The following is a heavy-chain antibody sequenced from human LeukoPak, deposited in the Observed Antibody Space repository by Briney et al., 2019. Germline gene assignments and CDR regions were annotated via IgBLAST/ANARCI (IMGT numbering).Heavy chain of an antibody. CDR2: IKHDGSEK. CDR3: ARAPRYYYDSSSGYYTGYYFDY. V-gene: IGHV3-7*01. J-gene: IGHJ4*02. D-gene: IGHD3-22*01. CDR1: GSTFSTYW. Sequence: GGSLSLSCAASGSTFSTYWMSWVRQAPGKGLEWVANIKHDGSEKHYVDSVKGRFTISRDNAKNSLYLHMNSLRAEDAAVYYCARAPRYYYDSSSGYYTGYYFDYWGQGTLATVSS.